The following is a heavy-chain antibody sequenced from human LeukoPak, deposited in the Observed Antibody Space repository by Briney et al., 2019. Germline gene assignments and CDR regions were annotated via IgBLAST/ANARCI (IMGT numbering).Heavy chain of an antibody. CDR3: AKDCEDYDFWSGYRHFDY. V-gene: IGHV3-23*01. J-gene: IGHJ4*02. CDR1: GFTFSSYA. Sequence: GGSLRLSCAASGFTFSSYAMSWVRQAPGKGLEWVSAISGSGGSTYYADSVKGRFTISRDNSKNTLYLQMNSLRAEDTAVYYCAKDCEDYDFWSGYRHFDYWGQGTLVTVSS. CDR2: ISGSGGST. D-gene: IGHD3-3*01.